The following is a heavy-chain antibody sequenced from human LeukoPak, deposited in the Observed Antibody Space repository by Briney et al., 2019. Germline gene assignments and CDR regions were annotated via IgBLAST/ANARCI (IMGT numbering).Heavy chain of an antibody. D-gene: IGHD3-10*01. V-gene: IGHV1-2*02. Sequence: ASVKVSCKASGYTFTGNYIYWVRQAPGQGPEWLGWINPNGGGTNYAQTFQDRVTLTTDTSISTAYMELRRLTSDDTAVYYCARDVRHGVRGLPFDLWGQGTLVTVSS. CDR2: INPNGGGT. CDR1: GYTFTGNY. J-gene: IGHJ4*02. CDR3: ARDVRHGVRGLPFDL.